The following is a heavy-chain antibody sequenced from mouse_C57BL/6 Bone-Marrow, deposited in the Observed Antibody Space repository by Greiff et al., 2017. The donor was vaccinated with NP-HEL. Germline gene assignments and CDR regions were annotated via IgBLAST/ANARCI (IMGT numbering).Heavy chain of an antibody. CDR1: GYTFTDYY. V-gene: IGHV1-26*01. CDR2: INPNNGGT. D-gene: IGHD1-1*01. J-gene: IGHJ1*03. Sequence: VQLQQSGPELVKPGASVKISCKASGYTFTDYYMNWVKQSHGKSLEWIGDINPNNGGTSYNQKFKGKATLTVDKSSSTAYMELRSLTSEDSAVYYCARRRITTVVEGWYFDVWGTGTTVTVSS. CDR3: ARRRITTVVEGWYFDV.